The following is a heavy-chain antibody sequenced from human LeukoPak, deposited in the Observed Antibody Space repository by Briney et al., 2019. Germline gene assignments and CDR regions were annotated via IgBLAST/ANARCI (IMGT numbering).Heavy chain of an antibody. CDR1: GFTFSSYA. Sequence: GGSLRLSCAASGFTFSSYAMSWVRQAPGKGLEWVSAISGSGGSTYYADSVKGRFTISRDNSKNTLYLQMNSLRAEDTAVYYCATGVVAATTLTFDYWGLGTLVTVSS. V-gene: IGHV3-23*01. D-gene: IGHD2-15*01. J-gene: IGHJ4*02. CDR3: ATGVVAATTLTFDY. CDR2: ISGSGGST.